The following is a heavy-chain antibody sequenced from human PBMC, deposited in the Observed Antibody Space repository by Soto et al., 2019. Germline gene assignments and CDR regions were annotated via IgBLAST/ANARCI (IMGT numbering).Heavy chain of an antibody. CDR3: AKEPSSGSHADY. Sequence: PGGSLRLSCSSSGFTFRSYAMSWVRQAPEKGLEWVSAISGSGDRTYYADSVKGRFTISRDNSKNTLYLQMNSLRAEDTALYYCAKEPSSGSHADYWGQGTLVTVSS. CDR2: ISGSGDRT. V-gene: IGHV3-23*01. J-gene: IGHJ4*02. D-gene: IGHD3-10*01. CDR1: GFTFRSYA.